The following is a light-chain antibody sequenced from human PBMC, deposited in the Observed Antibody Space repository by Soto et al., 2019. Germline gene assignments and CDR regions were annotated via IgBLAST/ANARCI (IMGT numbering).Light chain of an antibody. CDR2: NVS. J-gene: IGKJ1*01. CDR1: QGLVHSGGNGS. CDR3: QHYNSYSEA. V-gene: IGKV2-24*01. Sequence: IVMTQTPLSPPVTLGQAASISCRSCQGLVHSGGNGSQSWFQQRPGQPRRLLIYNVSDRVSGVADRFSGSGAGTDFTLTISSLQPDDFATYYCQHYNSYSEAFGQGTKVDI.